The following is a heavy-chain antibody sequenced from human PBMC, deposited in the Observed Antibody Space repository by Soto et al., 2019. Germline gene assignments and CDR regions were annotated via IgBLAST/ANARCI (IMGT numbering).Heavy chain of an antibody. CDR3: ARDTRLRGYSYGIFDY. D-gene: IGHD5-18*01. CDR2: ISAYNGNT. J-gene: IGHJ4*02. CDR1: GYTFTSYG. Sequence: AASVKVSCKASGYTFTSYGISWVRQAPGQGLEWMGWISAYNGNTNYAQKLQGRVTMTTDTSTSTAYMELRSLRSDDTAVYYCARDTRLRGYSYGIFDYWGQGTLVTVSS. V-gene: IGHV1-18*04.